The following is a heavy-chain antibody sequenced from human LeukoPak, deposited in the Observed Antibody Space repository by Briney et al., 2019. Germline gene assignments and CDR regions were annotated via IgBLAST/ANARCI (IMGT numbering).Heavy chain of an antibody. CDR3: ARSRGGYSYDQAAFEV. D-gene: IGHD5-18*01. Sequence: PSESLSLASTVYGHSIITYYCGSVRQPPRRGLGCIVYIEYRGSTIYNPSLRNRCTISVFTSRNQFSLKLTTVTAADTAVYYCARSRGGYSYDQAAFEVWGQGKMVTVSS. CDR2: IEYRGST. J-gene: IGHJ3*01. V-gene: IGHV4-59*01. CDR1: GHSIITYY.